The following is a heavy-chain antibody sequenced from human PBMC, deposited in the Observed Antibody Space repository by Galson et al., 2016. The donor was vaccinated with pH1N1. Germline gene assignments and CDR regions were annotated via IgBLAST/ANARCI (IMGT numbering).Heavy chain of an antibody. D-gene: IGHD3-22*01. Sequence: SVKVSCKASGGTFSSNTVSWVRQAPGHGLEWVGRIVPILGTINYPQKFQGRVTITADESTSTAFLELSILRSEDTAIYYCAIMQRYYFDSSGYYFPWGQGTLVIVSS. V-gene: IGHV1-69*13. CDR1: GGTFSSNT. J-gene: IGHJ5*02. CDR2: IVPILGTI. CDR3: AIMQRYYFDSSGYYFP.